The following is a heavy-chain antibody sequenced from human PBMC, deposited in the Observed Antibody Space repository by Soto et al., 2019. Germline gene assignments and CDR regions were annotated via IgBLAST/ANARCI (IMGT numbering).Heavy chain of an antibody. D-gene: IGHD1-20*01. Sequence: SETLSLTCAVYGGSFSGYYWSWIRQPPGKGLEWIGQINHSGSTTYNPSLKIRVTISVDTSKNQFSLKLSSVTAADTAVYYCASEITGYGMDVWGQGTTVTVSS. J-gene: IGHJ6*02. CDR3: ASEITGYGMDV. CDR1: GGSFSGYY. V-gene: IGHV4-34*01. CDR2: INHSGST.